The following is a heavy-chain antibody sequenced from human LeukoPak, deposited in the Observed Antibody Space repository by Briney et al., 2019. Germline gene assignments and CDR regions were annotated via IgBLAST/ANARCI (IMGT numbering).Heavy chain of an antibody. CDR1: GYTFTGYY. D-gene: IGHD5-12*01. V-gene: IGHV1-2*02. Sequence: ASVKVSCKASGYTFTGYYMHWVRQAPGQGLEWMGWINPNSGDTNYAQKFKGRVTMNRDTSIRTAYLELSGLRSDDTAVYYCAKNPYEYYFDYWGQGTLVTVSS. CDR2: INPNSGDT. J-gene: IGHJ4*02. CDR3: AKNPYEYYFDY.